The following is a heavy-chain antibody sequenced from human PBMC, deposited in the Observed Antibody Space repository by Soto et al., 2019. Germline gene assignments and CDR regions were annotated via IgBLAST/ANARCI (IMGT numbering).Heavy chain of an antibody. CDR3: AREGVDYGILTGHLYFFDY. CDR1: GGSISSYY. CDR2: IYYSGST. Sequence: SETLSLTCTVSGGSISSYYWSWIRQPPGKGLEWIGYIYYSGSTNYNPSLKSRVTISVDTSKNQFSLKLSSVTAADTAVYYCAREGVDYGILTGHLYFFDYWGEGSLVSVSS. J-gene: IGHJ4*02. V-gene: IGHV4-59*01. D-gene: IGHD3-9*01.